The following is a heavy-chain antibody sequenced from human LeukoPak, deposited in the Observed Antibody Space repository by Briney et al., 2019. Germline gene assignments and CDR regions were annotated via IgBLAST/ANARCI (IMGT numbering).Heavy chain of an antibody. Sequence: GGSLRLSCAASGFTFSDYYISWIRQAPGKGLEWVSYISSSGSTKYYADSVKGRFTISRDNAKNSLYLQMNSLRAEDTAVYYCAGDSYGGNSGLLLHWGQGTLVTVSS. D-gene: IGHD4-23*01. J-gene: IGHJ1*01. CDR3: AGDSYGGNSGLLLH. V-gene: IGHV3-11*04. CDR2: ISSSGSTK. CDR1: GFTFSDYY.